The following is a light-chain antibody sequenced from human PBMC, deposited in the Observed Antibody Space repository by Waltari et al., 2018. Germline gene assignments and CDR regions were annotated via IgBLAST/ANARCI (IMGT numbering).Light chain of an antibody. CDR2: EVI. CDR3: CSYAGSGTYV. Sequence: QSALPQPASVSGTPGQSLTISCTGTNSDVGNYNLVSWYQHNPGEAPKLMICEVIKRPSGVSNRFSGSKSGNTASLTISGLQAEDEADYYCCSYAGSGTYVFGTGTKVTVL. CDR1: NSDVGNYNL. V-gene: IGLV2-23*02. J-gene: IGLJ1*01.